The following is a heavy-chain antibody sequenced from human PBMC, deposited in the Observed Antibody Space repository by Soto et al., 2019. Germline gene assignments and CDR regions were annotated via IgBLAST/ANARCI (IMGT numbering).Heavy chain of an antibody. CDR1: GGSISSYY. CDR3: ARGAYSGYDSYYYYGMDV. J-gene: IGHJ6*02. D-gene: IGHD5-12*01. CDR2: IYYSGST. Sequence: SETLSLTCTVSGGSISSYYWSWIRQPPGKGLEWMGYIYYSGSTNYNPSLKSRVTISVDTSKNQFSLKLSSVTAADTAVYYCARGAYSGYDSYYYYGMDVWGQGTTVTVSS. V-gene: IGHV4-59*01.